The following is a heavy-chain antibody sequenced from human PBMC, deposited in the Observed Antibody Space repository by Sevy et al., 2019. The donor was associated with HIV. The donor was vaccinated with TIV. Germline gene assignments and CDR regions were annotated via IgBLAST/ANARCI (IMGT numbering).Heavy chain of an antibody. V-gene: IGHV4-59*08. J-gene: IGHJ4*02. CDR2: IYYNGHI. D-gene: IGHD1-26*01. CDR1: GGSITSLY. Sequence: SETVSLTCTVSGGSITSLYWNWIRQPPGKGLEWTANIYYNGHINYNPSLKSRVTLSLDTSKNQFSLRLSSVTAADTAMYYCAGENAWGRGYSWGQGTLVTVSS. CDR3: AGENAWGRGYS.